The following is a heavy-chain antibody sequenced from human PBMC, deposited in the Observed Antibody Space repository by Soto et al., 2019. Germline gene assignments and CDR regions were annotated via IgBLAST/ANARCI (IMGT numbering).Heavy chain of an antibody. CDR3: ARDLWSPGDPLKYGMDV. CDR2: IWYDGSNK. J-gene: IGHJ6*02. Sequence: QVQLVESGGGVVQPGRSLRFSCAASGFTFSSYGMHWVRQAPGKGLEWVAVIWYDGSNKYYADSVKGRFTISRDNSKNTLYLQMNSLRAEDTAVYYCARDLWSPGDPLKYGMDVWGQGTTVTVSS. D-gene: IGHD3-10*01. CDR1: GFTFSSYG. V-gene: IGHV3-33*01.